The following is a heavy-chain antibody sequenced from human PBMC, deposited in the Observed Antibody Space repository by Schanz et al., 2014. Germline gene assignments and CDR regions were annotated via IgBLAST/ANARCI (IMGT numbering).Heavy chain of an antibody. D-gene: IGHD3-22*01. CDR2: INQDGSDK. CDR1: GFTFSEVY. V-gene: IGHV3-7*01. CDR3: ARDKGGYYPFDY. Sequence: EVQVVESGGGLVQPGGSLRLSCAASGFTFSEVYMSWVRQAPGKGLEWVANINQDGSDKSYVDSVKGRFTISRDNAKNSLYLQMNSLRAEDTAVYYCARDKGGYYPFDYWGQGSLVTVSS. J-gene: IGHJ4*02.